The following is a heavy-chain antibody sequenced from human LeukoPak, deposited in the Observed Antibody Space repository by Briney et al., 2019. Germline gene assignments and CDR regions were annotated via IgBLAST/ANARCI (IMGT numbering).Heavy chain of an antibody. CDR2: ISGDSGTT. V-gene: IGHV3-23*01. Sequence: GGSLRLSCAASGFTFSRYSMNWVRQAPGKGLEWVSVISGDSGTTVYRDSVEGRFTISRDNSKNTLFLHMNSLRAEDTAVYYCAKKAQVTAGAAYIDYWGQGTLVTVSS. D-gene: IGHD2-21*02. CDR1: GFTFSRYS. CDR3: AKKAQVTAGAAYIDY. J-gene: IGHJ4*02.